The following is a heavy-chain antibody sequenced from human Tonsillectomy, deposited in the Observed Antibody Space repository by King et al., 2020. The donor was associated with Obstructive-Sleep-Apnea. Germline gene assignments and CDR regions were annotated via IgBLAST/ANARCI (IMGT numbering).Heavy chain of an antibody. CDR3: ARVRGRITMIVGRDAFDI. CDR2: INHSGST. V-gene: IGHV4-34*01. Sequence: VQLQQWGAGLLKPSETLSLTCAVYGGSFSGYYWSWIRQPPGKGLEWIGEINHSGSTNYNPSLKSRVTISVDTSKNQFSLKLSSVTAADTAVYYCARVRGRITMIVGRDAFDIWGQGTMVTVSS. D-gene: IGHD3-22*01. CDR1: GGSFSGYY. J-gene: IGHJ3*02.